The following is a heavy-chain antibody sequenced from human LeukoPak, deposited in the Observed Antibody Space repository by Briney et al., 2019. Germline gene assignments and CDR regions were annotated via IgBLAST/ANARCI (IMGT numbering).Heavy chain of an antibody. J-gene: IGHJ5*02. CDR3: VRGKAAAGAIWFDP. D-gene: IGHD6-13*01. CDR2: IYYSGST. CDR1: GGSMSSFY. V-gene: IGHV4-59*01. Sequence: SETLSLTCRVSGGSMSSFYWSWIRQPPGKGLEWIGYIYYSGSTSYKPSLKSRITISLDTSKNQFSLNLSSVTAADTAVYYCVRGKAAAGAIWFDPWGQGTLVTVSS.